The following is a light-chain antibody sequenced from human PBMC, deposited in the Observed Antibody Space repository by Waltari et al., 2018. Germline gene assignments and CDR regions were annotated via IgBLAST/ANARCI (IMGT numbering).Light chain of an antibody. Sequence: DIQMTQSPSSVSASVGDRVTITCRASQGISSWLAWYPQKPGKAPKLLIYAASSLQSGVPSRFSGSGSGTDFTLTISSLQPEDFATYYCQQANSPLTFGGGTKVEIK. V-gene: IGKV1-12*01. CDR1: QGISSW. CDR2: AAS. CDR3: QQANSPLT. J-gene: IGKJ4*01.